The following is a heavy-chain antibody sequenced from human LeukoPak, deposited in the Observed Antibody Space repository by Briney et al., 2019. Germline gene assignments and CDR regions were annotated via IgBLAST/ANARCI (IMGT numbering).Heavy chain of an antibody. J-gene: IGHJ3*02. Sequence: PSETLSLTCTVSGGSISSYYWSWIRQPPGKGLEWIGYISYSGSTKYNPSLKSRVTISVDTSKNQFSLKLSSVTAADTAVYYCARQGGSYGAFDIWGQGTMVTVSS. CDR1: GGSISSYY. CDR2: ISYSGST. CDR3: ARQGGSYGAFDI. V-gene: IGHV4-59*08. D-gene: IGHD1-26*01.